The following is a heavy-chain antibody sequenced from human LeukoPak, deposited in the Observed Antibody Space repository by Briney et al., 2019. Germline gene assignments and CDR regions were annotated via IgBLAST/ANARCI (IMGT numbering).Heavy chain of an antibody. D-gene: IGHD1-26*01. CDR3: ASTLRGSYSDDAFDI. J-gene: IGHJ3*02. CDR1: GGSISSGSYY. V-gene: IGHV4-61*02. CDR2: IYTSGST. Sequence: PSETLSLTCTVSGGSISSGSYYWGWIRQPAGKGLEWIGRIYTSGSTNYNPSLKSRVTMSVDTSKNQFSLKLSSVTAADTAVYYCASTLRGSYSDDAFDIWGQGTMVSVSS.